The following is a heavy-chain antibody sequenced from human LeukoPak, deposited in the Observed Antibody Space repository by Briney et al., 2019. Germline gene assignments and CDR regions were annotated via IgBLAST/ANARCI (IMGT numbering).Heavy chain of an antibody. D-gene: IGHD3-3*01. J-gene: IGHJ4*02. CDR2: ISYDGSNK. V-gene: IGHV3-30*04. CDR3: AKDHFRYDFYPHADY. Sequence: PGRSLRLSCAASGFTFSSYAMHWVRQAPGKGLEWVAVISYDGSNKYYADSVKGRFTISRDNSKNTLYLQMNSLRAEDTAVYYCAKDHFRYDFYPHADYWGQGTLVTVSS. CDR1: GFTFSSYA.